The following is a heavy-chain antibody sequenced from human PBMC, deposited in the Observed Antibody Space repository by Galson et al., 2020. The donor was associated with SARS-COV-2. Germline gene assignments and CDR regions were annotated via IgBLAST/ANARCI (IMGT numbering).Heavy chain of an antibody. CDR3: AREGDFTTRAFDI. Sequence: QLGESLKISCAASGFTFSSYGMHWVRQAPGKGLEWVAVIWYDGSNKYYADSVKGRFTISRDNSKNTLYLQMNSLRAEDTAVYYCAREGDFTTRAFDIWGQGTMVTVSS. J-gene: IGHJ3*02. CDR1: GFTFSSYG. V-gene: IGHV3-33*01. D-gene: IGHD3-22*01. CDR2: IWYDGSNK.